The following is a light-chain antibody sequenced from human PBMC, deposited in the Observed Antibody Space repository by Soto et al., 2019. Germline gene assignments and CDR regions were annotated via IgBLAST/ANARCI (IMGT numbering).Light chain of an antibody. Sequence: EIVLTQSPGTLSLSPGERATLSCRASQSVSSSYLGWYQQKPGQAPRLLIYGASSRATGIPDRFSGSGSGTDFTLTISRLEPEDFAVYYCQQYHSSRWTFGQGTKEEIK. CDR1: QSVSSSY. V-gene: IGKV3-20*01. CDR2: GAS. CDR3: QQYHSSRWT. J-gene: IGKJ1*01.